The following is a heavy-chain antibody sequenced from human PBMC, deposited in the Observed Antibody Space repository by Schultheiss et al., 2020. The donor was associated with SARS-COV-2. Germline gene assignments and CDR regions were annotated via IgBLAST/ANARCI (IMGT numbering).Heavy chain of an antibody. CDR2: ISAYNGNT. CDR1: GYTFTSYG. J-gene: IGHJ5*02. CDR3: ARDSSSGDWFDP. V-gene: IGHV1-18*01. Sequence: ASVKVSCKASGYTFTSYGISWVRQAPGQGLEWMGWISAYNGNTNYAQKLQGRVTMTTDTSTSTAYMELSSLRSEDTAVYYCARDSSSGDWFDPWGQGTLVTVSS. D-gene: IGHD6-6*01.